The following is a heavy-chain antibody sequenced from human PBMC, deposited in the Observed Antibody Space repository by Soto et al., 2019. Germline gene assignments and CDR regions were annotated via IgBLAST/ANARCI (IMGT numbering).Heavy chain of an antibody. J-gene: IGHJ1*01. CDR2: INHSGNT. CDR1: GGSFSGYF. Sequence: QVQLHQWGAGLLKPSDTLSLTCAVYGGSFSGYFWTWIRQPPGKGLEWIGEINHSGNTNYSPSLTSRVTISLDTSKNQFSLKLRSVTAADKAVYYCARGLRDSSGYYHVHYFHHWGQGTLVTVSS. V-gene: IGHV4-34*01. D-gene: IGHD3-22*01. CDR3: ARGLRDSSGYYHVHYFHH.